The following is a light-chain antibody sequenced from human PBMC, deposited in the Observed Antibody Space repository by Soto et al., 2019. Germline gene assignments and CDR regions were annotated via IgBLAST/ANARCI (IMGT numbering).Light chain of an antibody. J-gene: IGLJ2*01. CDR1: SSDVGDYKF. Sequence: QSALTQPPSASGSPGQSVTISCTGTSSDVGDYKFVSWYQQHPGKAPKLLIYEVSRRPSGVPDRFSGSKSGNTASLTVSGLQAEDEADYYCSSYAGNKNVVFGGVTKLTVL. V-gene: IGLV2-8*01. CDR2: EVS. CDR3: SSYAGNKNVV.